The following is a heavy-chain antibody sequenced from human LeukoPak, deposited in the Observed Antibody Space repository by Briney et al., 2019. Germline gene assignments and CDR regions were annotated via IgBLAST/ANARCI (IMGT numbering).Heavy chain of an antibody. D-gene: IGHD5-24*01. V-gene: IGHV3-23*01. J-gene: IGHJ4*02. CDR1: GFTFSSYA. Sequence: GGSLRLSCAASGFTFSSYAMTWVRQAPGKGPEWVSGISDSGGSTYYADSVKGRFTISRDNAKNSLYLQMNSLRAEDTAIYYCTRVGYIDEGIDYWGQGTLVTVSS. CDR3: TRVGYIDEGIDY. CDR2: ISDSGGST.